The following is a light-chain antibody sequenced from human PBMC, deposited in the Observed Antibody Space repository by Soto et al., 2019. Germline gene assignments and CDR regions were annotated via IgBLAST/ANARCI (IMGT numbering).Light chain of an antibody. V-gene: IGKV3-15*01. CDR1: QSVSNN. CDR2: GAS. J-gene: IGKJ1*01. Sequence: ENVLTQSPGTLSLTTGERATLSCRASQSVSNNLAWYQQKPGQAPRLLIYGASTRATGLPASFSGSGSGTEFTLTISSLQSEDFAVYYCQQYDKWPGTFGQGTKV. CDR3: QQYDKWPGT.